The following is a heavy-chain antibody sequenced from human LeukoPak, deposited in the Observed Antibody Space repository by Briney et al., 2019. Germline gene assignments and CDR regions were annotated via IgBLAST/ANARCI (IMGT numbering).Heavy chain of an antibody. Sequence: SETLSLTCAVYGGSFSGYYWSWIRQHPGKGLEWIGYIYYSGSTNYNPSLKSRVTISVDKSKNQFSLKLSSVTAADTAVYYCARAEYYDILTGYFFDYWGQGTLVTVSS. J-gene: IGHJ4*02. CDR1: GGSFSGYY. CDR2: IYYSGST. V-gene: IGHV4-34*01. CDR3: ARAEYYDILTGYFFDY. D-gene: IGHD3-9*01.